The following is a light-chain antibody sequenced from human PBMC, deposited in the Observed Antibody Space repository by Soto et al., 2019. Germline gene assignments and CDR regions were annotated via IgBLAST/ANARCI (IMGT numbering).Light chain of an antibody. J-gene: IGLJ1*01. CDR1: KSDIGVYDF. Sequence: QSALTQPPSASGSPGQSVTISCTGTKSDIGVYDFVSWYQQHPGKAPRLIIYEVVQWPSGVPDRFSGSKSGNTASLTVSGLQAADEADYFCKSYAGSNTYVFGSGTKVTVL. CDR3: KSYAGSNTYV. V-gene: IGLV2-8*01. CDR2: EVV.